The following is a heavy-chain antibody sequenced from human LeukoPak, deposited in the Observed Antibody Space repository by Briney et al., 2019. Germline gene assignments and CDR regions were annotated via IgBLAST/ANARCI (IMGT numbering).Heavy chain of an antibody. CDR3: AREGGYCRGGSCYYHRNNWFDP. CDR1: GYTFTSYG. D-gene: IGHD2-15*01. J-gene: IGHJ5*02. Sequence: SVKVSCKASGYTFTSYGISWVRQAPGQGLEWMGRIIPILGIANYAQKFQGRVTITADKSTSTAYMELSSLRSEDTAVYYCAREGGYCRGGSCYYHRNNWFDPWGQGTLVTVSS. V-gene: IGHV1-69*04. CDR2: IIPILGIA.